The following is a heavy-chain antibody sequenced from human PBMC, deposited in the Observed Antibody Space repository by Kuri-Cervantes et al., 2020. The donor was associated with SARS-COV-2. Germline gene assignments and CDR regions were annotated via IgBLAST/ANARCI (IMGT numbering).Heavy chain of an antibody. CDR2: MNPNSGNT. CDR1: GYTFTSYD. CDR3: AKGVAAADSYYFDY. Sequence: ASVKVSCKASGYTFTSYDINWVRQATGQGLEWMGWMNPNSGNTGYAQKFQGRVTITRNTSISTAYMELSSLRSEDTAVYYCAKGVAAADSYYFDYWGQGTLVTVSS. V-gene: IGHV1-8*03. D-gene: IGHD6-13*01. J-gene: IGHJ4*02.